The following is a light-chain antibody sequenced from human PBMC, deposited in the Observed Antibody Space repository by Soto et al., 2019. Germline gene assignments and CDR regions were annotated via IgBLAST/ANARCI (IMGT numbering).Light chain of an antibody. CDR2: KAS. J-gene: IGKJ3*01. CDR3: QQYNSYPS. Sequence: DIQMTQSPSTLSASVGDRVTITCRASQSMSSWLAWYQQKPGKAPKLLIYKASSLESGVPSRFSGSGSGTEFTLTISSLQPDDFATYYCQQYNSYPSFGPGTKVDIK. V-gene: IGKV1-5*03. CDR1: QSMSSW.